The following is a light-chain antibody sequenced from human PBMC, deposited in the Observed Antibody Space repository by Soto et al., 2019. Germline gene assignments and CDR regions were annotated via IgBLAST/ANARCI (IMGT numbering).Light chain of an antibody. J-gene: IGKJ4*01. CDR3: HQDYGMPLT. Sequence: DIQLTQSPSPLSASVGDRVTITCRSSNNINTYLNWYRQQPGKAPELLIYGASRLQLGVPSRFSGSGSGTEFSLTISSLQPEDFATYFCHQDYGMPLTFGGGTKVKIK. V-gene: IGKV1-39*01. CDR1: NNINTY. CDR2: GAS.